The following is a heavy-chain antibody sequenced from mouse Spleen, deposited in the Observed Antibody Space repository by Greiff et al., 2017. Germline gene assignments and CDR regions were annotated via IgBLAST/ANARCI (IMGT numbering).Heavy chain of an antibody. Sequence: VQLKQSGPELVKPGASVKMSCKASGYTFTSYVMHWVKQKPGQGLEWIGYINPYNDGTKYNEKFKGKATLTSDKSSSTAYMELSSLTSEDSAVYYCARCTYYYGSSLDYWGQGTTLTVSS. CDR2: INPYNDGT. CDR1: GYTFTSYV. V-gene: IGHV1-14*01. J-gene: IGHJ2*01. CDR3: ARCTYYYGSSLDY. D-gene: IGHD1-1*01.